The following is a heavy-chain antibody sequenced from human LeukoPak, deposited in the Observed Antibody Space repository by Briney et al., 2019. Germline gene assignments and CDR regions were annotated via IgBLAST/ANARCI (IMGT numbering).Heavy chain of an antibody. CDR1: GITFSSYG. CDR2: ISYDGSNK. CDR3: AKGGEVSSWYKRLKLYFDY. Sequence: GRSLRLSCGASGITFSSYGMHWVRQAPGKGLEWVASISYDGSNKYYADSVKDRFTISRANSKNTLFLQMNSLRAEDTAVYYCAKGGEVSSWYKRLKLYFDYWGQGTLVTVSS. J-gene: IGHJ4*02. V-gene: IGHV3-30*18. D-gene: IGHD6-13*01.